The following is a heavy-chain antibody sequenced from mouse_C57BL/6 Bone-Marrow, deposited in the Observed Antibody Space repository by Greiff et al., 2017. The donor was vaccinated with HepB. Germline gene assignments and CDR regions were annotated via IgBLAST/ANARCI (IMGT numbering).Heavy chain of an antibody. CDR3: ARSTMVTTRAMDY. Sequence: QVQLQQPGTELVKPGASVKLSCKASGYTFTSYWMHWVKQRPGQGLEWIGNINPSNGGTNYNEKFKSKATLTVDKSSSTAYMQLSSLTSEDSAVYDCARSTMVTTRAMDYWGQGTSVTVSS. CDR2: INPSNGGT. CDR1: GYTFTSYW. J-gene: IGHJ4*01. V-gene: IGHV1-53*01. D-gene: IGHD2-2*01.